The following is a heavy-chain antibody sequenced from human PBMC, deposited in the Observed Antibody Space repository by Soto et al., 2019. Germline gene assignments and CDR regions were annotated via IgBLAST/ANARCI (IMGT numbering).Heavy chain of an antibody. V-gene: IGHV4-59*01. CDR2: IYYSGST. CDR1: GGSISSYY. J-gene: IGHJ6*02. CDR3: GRETRRQWLVRGHYGMDV. D-gene: IGHD6-19*01. Sequence: SETLSLTCTVSGGSISSYYWSWIRQPPGKGLEWIGYIYYSGSTNYNPSLKSRVTISVDTSKNQFSLKLSSVTAADTAVYYCGRETRRQWLVRGHYGMDVWGQGTTVTVSS.